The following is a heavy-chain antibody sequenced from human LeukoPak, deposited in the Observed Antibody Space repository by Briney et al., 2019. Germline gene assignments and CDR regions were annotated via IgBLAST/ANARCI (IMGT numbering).Heavy chain of an antibody. CDR2: IYHTGST. V-gene: IGHV4-38-2*01. CDR1: GYSISSGYY. D-gene: IGHD2-2*02. Sequence: SETLSLTCAVSGYSISSGYYWGWIRQPPGKGLEWIGSIYHTGSTYYNPSLKSRVTISVDTAKNKFSLKLSSVTAADTAVYYCASLDIVVVPAAIEYWGQGTLVTVSS. J-gene: IGHJ4*02. CDR3: ASLDIVVVPAAIEY.